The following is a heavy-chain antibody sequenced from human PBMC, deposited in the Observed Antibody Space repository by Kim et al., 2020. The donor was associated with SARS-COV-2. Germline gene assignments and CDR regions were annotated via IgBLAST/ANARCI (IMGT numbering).Heavy chain of an antibody. J-gene: IGHJ4*02. D-gene: IGHD6-13*01. Sequence: ASVKVSCKTSGFTFIDYCIHWVRQAPGQGLEWMAWIDPNIGSTNYAQKFQGRVTVTRDTSISTAYLELSGLRSDDTAVYYCARDSTAAAGSYFDYWGQGTLLTVSS. CDR1: GFTFIDYC. CDR3: ARDSTAAAGSYFDY. CDR2: IDPNIGST. V-gene: IGHV1-2*02.